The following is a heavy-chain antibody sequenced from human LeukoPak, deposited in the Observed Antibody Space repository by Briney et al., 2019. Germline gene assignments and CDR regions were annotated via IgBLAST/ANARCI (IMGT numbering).Heavy chain of an antibody. CDR1: GFTFSTYI. V-gene: IGHV3-48*02. CDR3: VRDLLWAFDI. CDR2: ITSDSSAM. Sequence: GGSLRLSCVASGFTFSTYIINWIRQAPGKGLEWISYITSDSSAMSYADSVKGRFTISRDNAKNSLYLHMNSLSDEDTAMYFCVRDLLWAFDIWGQGTMVTVSS. J-gene: IGHJ3*02. D-gene: IGHD2-21*01.